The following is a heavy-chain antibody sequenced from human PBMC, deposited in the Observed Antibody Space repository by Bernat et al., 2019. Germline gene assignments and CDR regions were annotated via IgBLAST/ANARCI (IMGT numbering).Heavy chain of an antibody. V-gene: IGHV3-33*01. D-gene: IGHD5-12*01. CDR2: IWYDGSNK. Sequence: QVQLVESGGGVVQPGRSLRLSCAASGFTFSSYGMHWVRQAPGKGLEWVAVIWYDGSNKYYADSVKGRFTISRDNSKNTLYLQMNSLRAEDTAVYYCARFREGFGYSGSIYYFDYWGQGTLVTVSS. J-gene: IGHJ4*02. CDR3: ARFREGFGYSGSIYYFDY. CDR1: GFTFSSYG.